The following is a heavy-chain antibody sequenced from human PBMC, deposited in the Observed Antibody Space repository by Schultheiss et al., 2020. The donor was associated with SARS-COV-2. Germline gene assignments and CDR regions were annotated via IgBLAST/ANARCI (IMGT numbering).Heavy chain of an antibody. CDR2: IYYSGST. CDR3: AKDRYCSGGACLRSYFDY. V-gene: IGHV4-61*10. D-gene: IGHD2-15*01. Sequence: SETLSLTCSVSGGSISRGTYSWNWIRQPAGKGLEWIGYIYYSGSTNYNPSLKSRVTISVDTSKNQFSLKLSSVTAADTAVYFCAKDRYCSGGACLRSYFDYWGQGTLVTVSS. CDR1: GGSISRGTYS. J-gene: IGHJ4*02.